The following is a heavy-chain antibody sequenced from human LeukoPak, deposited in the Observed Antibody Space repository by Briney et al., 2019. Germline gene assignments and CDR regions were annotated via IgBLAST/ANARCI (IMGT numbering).Heavy chain of an antibody. D-gene: IGHD6-19*01. J-gene: IGHJ4*02. CDR2: INHSGST. CDR3: ARVMQWLVGGFDY. CDR1: GGSISSSSYY. Sequence: PSETLSLTCTVSGGSISSSSYYWGWIRQPPGKGLEWIGEINHSGSTNYNPSLKSRVTISVDTSKNQFSLKLSSVTAADTAVYYCARVMQWLVGGFDYWGQGTLVTVSS. V-gene: IGHV4-39*07.